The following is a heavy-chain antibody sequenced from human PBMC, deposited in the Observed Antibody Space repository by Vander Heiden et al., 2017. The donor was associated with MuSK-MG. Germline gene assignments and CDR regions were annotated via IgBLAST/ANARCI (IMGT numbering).Heavy chain of an antibody. CDR2: IYYSGST. Sequence: QVQLQESGPGLVKPSETLSLTCTVSGGSISSYYWSWIRQPPGKGLEWIGYIYYSGSTNYNPSLKRRVTISVDTSKNQFSLKMSSVTAADTAVYYCARIDYDDYVGAFNAFDIWGQGTMVTVYS. V-gene: IGHV4-59*08. CDR3: ARIDYDDYVGAFNAFDI. D-gene: IGHD4-17*01. J-gene: IGHJ3*02. CDR1: GGSISSYY.